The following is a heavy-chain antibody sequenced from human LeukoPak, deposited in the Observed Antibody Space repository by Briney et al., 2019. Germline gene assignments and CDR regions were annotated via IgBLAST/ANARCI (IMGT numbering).Heavy chain of an antibody. V-gene: IGHV1-69*13. Sequence: SVTVSYTASGGTFISYAISWVSQAPGQAREWMGGIIPIFVTANYAQKFQGRVTITADESTSTAYMELSSLRSEDTAVYYCARALYDYGDYLTSNKTDYWGQGTLVTVSS. CDR1: GGTFISYA. J-gene: IGHJ4*02. D-gene: IGHD4-17*01. CDR2: IIPIFVTA. CDR3: ARALYDYGDYLTSNKTDY.